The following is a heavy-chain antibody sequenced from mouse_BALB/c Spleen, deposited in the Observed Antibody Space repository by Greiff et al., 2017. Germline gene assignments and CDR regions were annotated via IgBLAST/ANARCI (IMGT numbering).Heavy chain of an antibody. Sequence: EVQLVESGGGLVKPGGSLKLSCAASGFTFTSYAMSWVRQSPEKRLEWVAEISSGGSYTYYPDTVTGRFTISRDNAKNTLYLEMSSLRSEDTAMYYCARRGYRDYFDYWGQGTTLTVSS. CDR1: GFTFTSYA. J-gene: IGHJ2*01. D-gene: IGHD2-12*01. V-gene: IGHV5-9-4*01. CDR2: ISSGGSYT. CDR3: ARRGYRDYFDY.